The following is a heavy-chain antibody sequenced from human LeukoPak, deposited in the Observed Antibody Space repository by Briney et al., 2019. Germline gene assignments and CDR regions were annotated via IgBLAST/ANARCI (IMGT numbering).Heavy chain of an antibody. Sequence: ASVKASCKASGYTFTSYAMHWVRQAPGQGLEWMGWINAGNGNTKYSQKFQGRVTITRDTSASTAYMELSSLRSEDTAVYYCARASITMVRGNWFDPWGQGTLVTVSS. CDR3: ARASITMVRGNWFDP. V-gene: IGHV1-3*01. J-gene: IGHJ5*02. CDR1: GYTFTSYA. D-gene: IGHD3-10*01. CDR2: INAGNGNT.